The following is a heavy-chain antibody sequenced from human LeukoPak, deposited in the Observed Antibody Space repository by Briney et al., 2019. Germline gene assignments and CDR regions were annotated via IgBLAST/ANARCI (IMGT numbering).Heavy chain of an antibody. V-gene: IGHV4-31*03. J-gene: IGHJ4*02. CDR1: GGSISSGGYY. Sequence: PSETLSLTCTVSGGSISSGGYYWSWIRQHPGKGLEWIGHIYYSGSTYYNPSLRSRVTISVDTSKNQFSLKLSSVTAADTAVYYCATDSSGYSRWGQGTLVTVSS. CDR2: IYYSGST. CDR3: ATDSSGYSR. D-gene: IGHD3-22*01.